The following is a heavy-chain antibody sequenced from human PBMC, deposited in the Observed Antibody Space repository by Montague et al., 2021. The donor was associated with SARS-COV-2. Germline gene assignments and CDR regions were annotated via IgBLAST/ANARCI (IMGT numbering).Heavy chain of an antibody. Sequence: SETLSLTCAVHGGSFSTYYWNWIRQPPGKGLEWIGEIHHGGSTNYNPSLKSRVTISADTSRNQFSLKLTPVAAADTAVYYCARLGDGVVPSPILGVGPYYSYYYMDVWGKGTTVTVSS. V-gene: IGHV4-34*01. D-gene: IGHD3-10*01. CDR2: IHHGGST. CDR3: ARLGDGVVPSPILGVGPYYSYYYMDV. J-gene: IGHJ6*03. CDR1: GGSFSTYY.